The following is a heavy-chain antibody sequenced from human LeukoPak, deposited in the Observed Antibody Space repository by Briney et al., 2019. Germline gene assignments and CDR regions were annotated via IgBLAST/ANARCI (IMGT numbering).Heavy chain of an antibody. D-gene: IGHD7-27*01. CDR3: ARDRSWGYYYGIDV. CDR1: GYTFTSYY. CDR2: INPSGGST. J-gene: IGHJ6*02. Sequence: GASVNVSCKASGYTFTSYYMHWVRQAPGQGLEWMGIINPSGGSTSYAQKFQGRVTMTTDTSTSTAYMELRSLRSDDTAVYYCARDRSWGYYYGIDVWGQGTTVTVSS. V-gene: IGHV1-46*01.